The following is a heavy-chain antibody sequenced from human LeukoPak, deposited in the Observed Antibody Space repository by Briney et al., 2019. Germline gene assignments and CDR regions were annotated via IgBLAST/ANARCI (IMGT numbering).Heavy chain of an antibody. Sequence: KPSETLSLTCTVSGGYISSYYWSWIRQPPGKGLEWIGYIYYSGSTNYNPSLKSRVTMSVDTSKNHFSLKLSSVTAADTAVYYCAGGSRFYLNHFVYWGQGTLVTVSS. CDR2: IYYSGST. CDR1: GGYISSYY. J-gene: IGHJ4*02. V-gene: IGHV4-59*01. D-gene: IGHD2-15*01. CDR3: AGGSRFYLNHFVY.